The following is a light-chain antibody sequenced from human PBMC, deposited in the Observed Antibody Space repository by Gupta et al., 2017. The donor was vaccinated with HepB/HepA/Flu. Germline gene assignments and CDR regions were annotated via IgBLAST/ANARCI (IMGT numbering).Light chain of an antibody. J-gene: IGKJ4*02. Sequence: DIQLTQSPSFLSASVGDRVTITCRASQGISSYLAWYQQKPGKAPKLLIYAASTLQSGVPSRFSGSGSGTEFTLTISSLQPEDFATYYCQQLNSYPLTFGGWTKGEIK. V-gene: IGKV1-9*01. CDR3: QQLNSYPLT. CDR1: QGISSY. CDR2: AAS.